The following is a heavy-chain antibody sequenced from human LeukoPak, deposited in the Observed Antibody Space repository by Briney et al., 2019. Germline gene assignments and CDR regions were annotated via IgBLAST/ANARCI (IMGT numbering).Heavy chain of an antibody. CDR1: GFTLSSYW. J-gene: IGHJ4*02. Sequence: GGSLRLSCAASGFTLSSYWMSWVRQAPGKGLEWVANIKQDGSEKYYVHSVKGRFTISTDNAKNSLYLQMTSLRAEDTAMYYCARKRILWFGESMGGYFDYWGQGTLVTVSS. CDR2: IKQDGSEK. CDR3: ARKRILWFGESMGGYFDY. D-gene: IGHD3-10*01. V-gene: IGHV3-7*01.